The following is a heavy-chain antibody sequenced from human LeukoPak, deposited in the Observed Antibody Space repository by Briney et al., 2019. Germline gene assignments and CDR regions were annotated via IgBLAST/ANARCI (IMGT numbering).Heavy chain of an antibody. Sequence: PGGSLRLSCAASGFTFSDSYMTWVRQAPGKGVEWVAYISGSGHDINYSDSVKGRFTISRDNAKNSLYLQMSSLRVEDTAVYYCARGGGVRGVIITIGSRWFDPWGQGTLVTVSS. V-gene: IGHV3-11*04. D-gene: IGHD3-10*01. CDR3: ARGGGVRGVIITIGSRWFDP. CDR1: GFTFSDSY. CDR2: ISGSGHDI. J-gene: IGHJ5*02.